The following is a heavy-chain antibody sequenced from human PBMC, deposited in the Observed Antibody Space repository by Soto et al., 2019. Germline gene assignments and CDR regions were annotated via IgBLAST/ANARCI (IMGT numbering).Heavy chain of an antibody. Sequence: PGGSLSLSCAASGLTFSNVWMSWVRQAPGKGLEWVGRVKIKSDGATTDYAAPVKGRFTVSRDDSQNTLSLQMDSLKIEDTAVYFCTTAAGGMWGADYWGQGTPVTVSS. V-gene: IGHV3-15*01. CDR2: VKIKSDGATT. CDR3: TTAAGGMWGADY. CDR1: GLTFSNVW. D-gene: IGHD1-26*01. J-gene: IGHJ4*02.